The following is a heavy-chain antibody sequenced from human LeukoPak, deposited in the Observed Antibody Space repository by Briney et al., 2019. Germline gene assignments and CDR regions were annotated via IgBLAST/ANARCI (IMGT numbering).Heavy chain of an antibody. D-gene: IGHD4-17*01. J-gene: IGHJ4*02. CDR2: ISAYNGNT. CDR3: ARGFYGLRLKGQYFDY. Sequence: ASVKVSCKASGYTFTSYGISWVRQAPGQGLEWMGWISAYNGNTNYAQKFQGRVTMTRDTSTSTVYMDLSSLRSEDTAVYYCARGFYGLRLKGQYFDYWGQGTLVTVSS. V-gene: IGHV1-18*01. CDR1: GYTFTSYG.